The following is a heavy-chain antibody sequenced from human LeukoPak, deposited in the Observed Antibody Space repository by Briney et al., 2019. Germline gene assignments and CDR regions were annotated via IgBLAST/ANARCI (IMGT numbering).Heavy chain of an antibody. D-gene: IGHD3-16*02. CDR2: ISNSGGST. CDR1: GFTFSNSA. J-gene: IGHJ4*02. Sequence: GGSLRLPCAASGFTFSNSAMKWVRQAPGKGLEWVSGISNSGGSTYYADSVKGRFTISRDNSKNTLYLQMNSLRAEDTAVYYCARDLRYSNYWGQGTLVTVSS. CDR3: ARDLRYSNY. V-gene: IGHV3-23*01.